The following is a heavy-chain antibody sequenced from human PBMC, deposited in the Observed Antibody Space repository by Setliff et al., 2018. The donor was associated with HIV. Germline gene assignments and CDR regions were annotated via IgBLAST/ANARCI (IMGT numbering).Heavy chain of an antibody. D-gene: IGHD1-1*01. J-gene: IGHJ3*02. Sequence: KTSETLSLTCAVSGGSISTSNWWNWVRQPPGKGLEWIGEIYHTGSTHYNPSLKSRLTISVDKSKNQFSLKLSSVTVADTAVYYCARAPEPRGGVFNIWGQGTMVTVSS. V-gene: IGHV4-4*02. CDR1: GGSISTSNW. CDR3: ARAPEPRGGVFNI. CDR2: IYHTGST.